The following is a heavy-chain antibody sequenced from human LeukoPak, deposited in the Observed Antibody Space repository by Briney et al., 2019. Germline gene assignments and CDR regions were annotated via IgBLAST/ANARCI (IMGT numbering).Heavy chain of an antibody. V-gene: IGHV1-46*01. Sequence: GASVKVSCKASGYTFTSYYMHWVRQVPGQGLEWMGIINPSGGSTSYAQKFQGRVTMTRDTSISTAYMELSRLRSDDTAVYYCARAGLTRLEPPGVNWFDPWGQGTLVTVSS. D-gene: IGHD1-1*01. CDR2: INPSGGST. CDR3: ARAGLTRLEPPGVNWFDP. J-gene: IGHJ5*02. CDR1: GYTFTSYY.